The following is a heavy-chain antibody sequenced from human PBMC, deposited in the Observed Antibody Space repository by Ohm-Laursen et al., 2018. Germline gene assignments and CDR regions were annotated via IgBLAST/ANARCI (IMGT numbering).Heavy chain of an antibody. CDR3: AKDRYENYYFDY. D-gene: IGHD1-1*01. CDR1: GFSFNDYG. CDR2: ISYDGSNK. Sequence: SLRLSCAASGFSFNDYGMHWVRQAPGKGLERVAVISYDGSNKYYADSVKGRFTISRDNSKNTLYLQMNSLRAEDTAVYYCAKDRYENYYFDYWGQGTLVTVSS. V-gene: IGHV3-30*18. J-gene: IGHJ4*02.